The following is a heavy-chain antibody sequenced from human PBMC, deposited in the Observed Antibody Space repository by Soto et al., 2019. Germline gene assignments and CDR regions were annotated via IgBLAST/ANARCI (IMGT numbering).Heavy chain of an antibody. Sequence: EVQLLESGGGLVQPGEALRLSCAASGYTFSNYAIRWLHQARGKGVEWVSSITGSGDSTYYADSVRGRFTISRDNSKNTVYLQMNSLRVEDTAVYYCAKDPLKYSSSWYLEWWFDPWGQGTLVTVCS. J-gene: IGHJ5*02. V-gene: IGHV3-23*01. CDR1: GYTFSNYA. CDR3: AKDPLKYSSSWYLEWWFDP. CDR2: ITGSGDST. D-gene: IGHD6-13*01.